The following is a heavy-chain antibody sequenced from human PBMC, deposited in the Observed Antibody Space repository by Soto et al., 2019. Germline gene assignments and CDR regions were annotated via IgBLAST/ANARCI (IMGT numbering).Heavy chain of an antibody. Sequence: CVPLRVSWAAAGCTIINPWRSWVRQATGKGLEWVGRIKSKTDGGTTDYAAPVKGRFTISRDDSKNALYLQMNSLKTEDTAVYYCTTDPPVSIFGVVTSWASDYWGQGTLVTVSS. V-gene: IGHV3-15*01. CDR1: GCTIINPW. D-gene: IGHD3-3*01. CDR2: IKSKTDGGTT. J-gene: IGHJ4*02. CDR3: TTDPPVSIFGVVTSWASDY.